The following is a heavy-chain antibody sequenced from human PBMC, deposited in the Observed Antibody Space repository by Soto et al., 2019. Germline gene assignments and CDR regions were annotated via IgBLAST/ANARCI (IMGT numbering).Heavy chain of an antibody. CDR1: GGSISSGGYY. J-gene: IGHJ4*02. CDR2: IYYSGST. V-gene: IGHV4-31*03. D-gene: IGHD5-18*01. Sequence: QVQLQESGPGLVKPSQTLSLTCTVSGGSISSGGYYWSWIRQNPGKGLEWIGYIYYSGSTYYNSSLKSRVTISVDTSKNQFSLKLSSVTAADTAVYYCARRYDSSYYFDYWGQGTLVTVSS. CDR3: ARRYDSSYYFDY.